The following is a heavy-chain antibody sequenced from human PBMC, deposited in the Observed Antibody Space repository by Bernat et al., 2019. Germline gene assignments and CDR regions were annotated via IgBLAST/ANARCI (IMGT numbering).Heavy chain of an antibody. CDR1: GGSFSGYY. J-gene: IGHJ6*02. Sequence: QVQLQQWGAGLLKPSETLSLTCAVYGGSFSGYYWSWIRQPPGKGLEWIGEINHSGSTNYNPSLKSRVTISVDTSKNQFSLKLSSVTAADTAVYYCARDSSMPMDDWGQGTTVTVSS. CDR3: ARDSSMPMDD. D-gene: IGHD2/OR15-2a*01. V-gene: IGHV4-34*01. CDR2: INHSGST.